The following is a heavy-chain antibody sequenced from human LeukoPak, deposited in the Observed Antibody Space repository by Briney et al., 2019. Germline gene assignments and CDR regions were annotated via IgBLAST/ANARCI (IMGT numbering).Heavy chain of an antibody. CDR3: ARQGPLTTAVTTRTNPFDY. D-gene: IGHD4-11*01. Sequence: SETLPLTCTVSGDSISSYYLSWIRQPAGKGLEWVGRIYPSGTTNYSPSLKSRVTVSVDTSKNQFSLKLSSVTAADTAVYYCARQGPLTTAVTTRTNPFDYWGQGTLVTVSS. J-gene: IGHJ4*02. V-gene: IGHV4-4*07. CDR1: GDSISSYY. CDR2: IYPSGTT.